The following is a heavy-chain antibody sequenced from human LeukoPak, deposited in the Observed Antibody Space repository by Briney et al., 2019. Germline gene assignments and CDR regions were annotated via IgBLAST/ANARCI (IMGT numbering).Heavy chain of an antibody. Sequence: GGSLRLSCSASGFTFSRYGMHWVRQAPGKGLEYVSAIVSNGDSTYYADSVKGRFTISRDNSKNTLYLQMNSLRAEDTAVYYCAKRGVQLWLRTRSDYWGQGTLVTVSS. CDR3: AKRGVQLWLRTRSDY. CDR2: IVSNGDST. V-gene: IGHV3-64*04. D-gene: IGHD5-18*01. CDR1: GFTFSRYG. J-gene: IGHJ4*02.